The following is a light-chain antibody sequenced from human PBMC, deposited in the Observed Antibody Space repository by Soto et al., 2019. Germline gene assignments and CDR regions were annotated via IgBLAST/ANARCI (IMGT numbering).Light chain of an antibody. V-gene: IGKV1-5*03. Sequence: DIQMTQSPSTLSASVGDRVTITCRASQSISSWLAWYQQKPGKAPKLLIYKASSLESGVPSRFSVSGSGTEFTLTISSLQPDDFATYYCQQYNSYSPTFGPGTKVDIK. CDR1: QSISSW. CDR3: QQYNSYSPT. CDR2: KAS. J-gene: IGKJ3*01.